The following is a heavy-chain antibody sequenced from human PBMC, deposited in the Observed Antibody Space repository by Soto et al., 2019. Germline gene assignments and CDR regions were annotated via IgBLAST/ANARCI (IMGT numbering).Heavy chain of an antibody. D-gene: IGHD2-8*01. V-gene: IGHV3-23*01. J-gene: IGHJ4*02. CDR3: AKDRHPDGLWPFDH. CDR2: LVGDGRE. CDR1: GFAFSTYT. Sequence: GGSLRLSCAASGFAFSTYTMSWVRQAPGKGLEWVPGLVGDGREFFSDALKDRFTVSRDNSNNFFYLQMHGLRVEDTAVYYCAKDRHPDGLWPFDHWGQGTLVTVS.